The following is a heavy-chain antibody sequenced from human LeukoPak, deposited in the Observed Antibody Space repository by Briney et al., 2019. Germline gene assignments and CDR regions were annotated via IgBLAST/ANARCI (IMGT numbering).Heavy chain of an antibody. Sequence: GGSLRLSCAVSGFTLSSYWMSWVRQAPGKGLEWVANIKQDGSEKHYVDSVKGRFTISRDNVKKSLYLQMNSLRAEDTAVYYCARGGFSTAGDYWGQGILVTVSS. D-gene: IGHD6-13*01. V-gene: IGHV3-7*04. CDR3: ARGGFSTAGDY. CDR2: IKQDGSEK. J-gene: IGHJ4*02. CDR1: GFTLSSYW.